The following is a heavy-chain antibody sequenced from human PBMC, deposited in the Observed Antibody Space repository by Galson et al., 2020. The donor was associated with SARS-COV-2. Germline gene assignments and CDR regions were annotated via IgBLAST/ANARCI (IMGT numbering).Heavy chain of an antibody. CDR3: ARHNSSSSGWDLDYVDY. V-gene: IGHV5-51*01. CDR2: IYPGYSDT. Sequence: HGESLKIPCKGSGYSFTSYWIGWVRPIPGKGPGWMGIIYPGYSDTRYSPSFQGQVPIPADKSISTAYLQWSSLKASDTAMYYCARHNSSSSGWDLDYVDYWGQGTLVTVSS. J-gene: IGHJ4*02. D-gene: IGHD6-6*01. CDR1: GYSFTSYW.